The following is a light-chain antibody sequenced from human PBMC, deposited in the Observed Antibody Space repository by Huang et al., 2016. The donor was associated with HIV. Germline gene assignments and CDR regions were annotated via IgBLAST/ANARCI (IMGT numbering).Light chain of an antibody. CDR1: QSVSSSY. J-gene: IGKJ1*01. V-gene: IGKV3-20*01. Sequence: EIVLTQSPGTLSLSPGERATLSCRASQSVSSSYLAWYQQKPGQAPSLLFYGASSTATGIPDRFSGSGSGTDFTLTISRLEPEDFAVYYCQQYDSSPWTFGQGTKVEIK. CDR3: QQYDSSPWT. CDR2: GAS.